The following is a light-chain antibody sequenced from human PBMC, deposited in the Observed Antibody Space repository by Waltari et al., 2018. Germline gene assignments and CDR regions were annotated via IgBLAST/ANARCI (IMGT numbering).Light chain of an antibody. CDR3: QQYESFPLT. Sequence: DIQMTQSPPTLSASVGDRVIITCRASQSISSWLAWYQQKPGKAPKLLIYKASTLESGVPSRFSSSESGTDFTLTISGLRPDDFATYYCQQYESFPLTFGGGTKVEI. J-gene: IGKJ4*01. CDR1: QSISSW. CDR2: KAS. V-gene: IGKV1-5*03.